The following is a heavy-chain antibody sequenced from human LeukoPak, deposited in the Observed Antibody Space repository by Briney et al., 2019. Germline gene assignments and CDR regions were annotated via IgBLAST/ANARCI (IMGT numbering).Heavy chain of an antibody. J-gene: IGHJ3*02. Sequence: SETLSLTCTVSGDSISSYYWSWIRQPPGKGLEWIGYISTSGSTNYNPSLKSRVTISVDTSKNQFSLKLSSVTVADAAVYYCARLWRSSGSPTAFDIWGQGTMVTVSS. CDR1: GDSISSYY. CDR3: ARLWRSSGSPTAFDI. V-gene: IGHV4-4*09. CDR2: ISTSGST. D-gene: IGHD1-26*01.